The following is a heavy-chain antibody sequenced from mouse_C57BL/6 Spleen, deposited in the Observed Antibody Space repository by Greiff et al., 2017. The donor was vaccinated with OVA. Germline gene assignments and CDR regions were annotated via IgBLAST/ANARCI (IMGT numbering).Heavy chain of an antibody. CDR3: ASGVHYYGCIFLNWYFYV. CDR2: INPNNGGT. V-gene: IGHV1-26*01. CDR1: GYTFTDYY. J-gene: IGHJ1*03. D-gene: IGHD1-1*01. Sequence: VQLQQSGPELVKPGASVKISCKASGYTFTDYYMNWVKQSHGKSLEWIGDINPNNGGTSYNQKFKGKATLTVDKSSSTAYMELSSLTTEDSAVYYGASGVHYYGCIFLNWYFYVWGTGTTVTVAS.